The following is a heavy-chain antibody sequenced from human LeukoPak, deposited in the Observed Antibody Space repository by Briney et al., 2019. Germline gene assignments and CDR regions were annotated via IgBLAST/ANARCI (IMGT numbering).Heavy chain of an antibody. Sequence: ASVKVSCKASGYTFTSYAMHWVRQAPGQRLEWMGWINAGNGNTKYSQKFQGRVTITRDTSISTAYMELSRLRSDDTAIYYCARARGGGVTLYFDYWGQETLVTVSS. V-gene: IGHV1-3*01. J-gene: IGHJ4*02. D-gene: IGHD2-8*02. CDR1: GYTFTSYA. CDR2: INAGNGNT. CDR3: ARARGGGVTLYFDY.